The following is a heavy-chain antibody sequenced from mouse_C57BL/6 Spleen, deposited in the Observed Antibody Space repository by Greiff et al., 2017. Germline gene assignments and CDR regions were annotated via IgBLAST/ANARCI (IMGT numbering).Heavy chain of an antibody. V-gene: IGHV3-6*01. J-gene: IGHJ2*01. CDR2: ISYDGSN. D-gene: IGHD2-3*01. CDR3: ARGDGYYDFDY. CDR1: GYSITSGYY. Sequence: EVKLQESGPGLVKPSQSLSLTCSVTGYSITSGYYWNWIRQFPGNKLEWMGYISYDGSNNYNPSLKNRISITRDTSKNQFFLKLNSVTTEDTATYYCARGDGYYDFDYWGQDTTLTVSS.